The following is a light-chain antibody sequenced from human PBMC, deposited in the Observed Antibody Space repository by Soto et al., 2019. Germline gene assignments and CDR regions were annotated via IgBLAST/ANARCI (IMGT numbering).Light chain of an antibody. Sequence: EIVITQSPAPLSVSPGEGATLSWRACQSVSSKVVWYQQKPGQAPSLLIYGASTRATGVPARFSGSGSGTEFTLTISSLQSEDFAVYFCQQYNNWPRTFGQGTRLEIK. CDR1: QSVSSK. J-gene: IGKJ5*01. V-gene: IGKV3-15*01. CDR3: QQYNNWPRT. CDR2: GAS.